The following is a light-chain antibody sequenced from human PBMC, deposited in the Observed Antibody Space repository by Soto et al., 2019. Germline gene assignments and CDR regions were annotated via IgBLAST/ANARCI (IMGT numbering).Light chain of an antibody. J-gene: IGKJ1*01. Sequence: DIQMTQSPSTLSASVGDRVTITCRASQSISSWLAWYQHKLRKAPKLLIYDARNLESGVPSRFSGSGSGTEFTLTISSLQPDDFAVYYCQQYNSYSRTFGQGTKVEIK. CDR1: QSISSW. CDR3: QQYNSYSRT. V-gene: IGKV1-5*01. CDR2: DAR.